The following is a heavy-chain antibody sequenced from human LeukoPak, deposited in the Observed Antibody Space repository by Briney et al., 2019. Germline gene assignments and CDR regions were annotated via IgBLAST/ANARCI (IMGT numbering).Heavy chain of an antibody. J-gene: IGHJ4*02. CDR1: GFTFSSYA. Sequence: GGSLSLSCAASGFTFSSYAMHWVRPAPGEGVEYVSAISSNGGSTYYADSVKGRFTISRDNSKNTLYLQMSNLRAEDTAVYYCVRRAAGPTYYFHYWGQGTLVTVSS. CDR2: ISSNGGST. D-gene: IGHD6-13*01. CDR3: VRRAAGPTYYFHY. V-gene: IGHV3-64D*06.